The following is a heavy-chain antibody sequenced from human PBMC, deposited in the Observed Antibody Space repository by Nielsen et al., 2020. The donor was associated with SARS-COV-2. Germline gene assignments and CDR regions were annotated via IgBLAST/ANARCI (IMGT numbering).Heavy chain of an antibody. V-gene: IGHV4-39*07. CDR2: IYYSGST. CDR1: GGSISSSSYY. CDR3: ARVISPGSGSYRWFDP. J-gene: IGHJ5*02. Sequence: SETLSLTCTVSGGSISSSSYYWGWIRQPPGKGLEWIGSIYYSGSTYYNPSLKSRVTISVDTSKNQFSLKLSSVTAADTAVYYCARVISPGSGSYRWFDPWGQGTLVTVSS. D-gene: IGHD3-10*01.